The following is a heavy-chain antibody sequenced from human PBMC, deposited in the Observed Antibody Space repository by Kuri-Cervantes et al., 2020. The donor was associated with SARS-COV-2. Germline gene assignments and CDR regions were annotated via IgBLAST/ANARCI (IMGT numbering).Heavy chain of an antibody. Sequence: ASVKVSCKASGYTFTGYNMHWVRQAPGQGLEWMGWINPNSGGTNDAQKFQGRVTMTRDTSISTAYMELSRLRSYDTAVYYCARDRRVCSGGSCYYYYYGKDVWGQGTTTTFSS. V-gene: IGHV1-2*02. CDR1: GYTFTGYN. CDR2: INPNSGGT. D-gene: IGHD2-15*01. CDR3: ARDRRVCSGGSCYYYYYGKDV. J-gene: IGHJ6*02.